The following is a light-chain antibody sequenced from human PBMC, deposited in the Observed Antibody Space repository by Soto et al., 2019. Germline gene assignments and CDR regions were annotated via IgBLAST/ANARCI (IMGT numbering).Light chain of an antibody. CDR2: RNN. V-gene: IGLV1-47*01. CDR3: AAWDDSLSGWV. Sequence: QSVLTQPPSASGTPGQRVTISFSGSSSNIGSNYVYWYQQLPGTAPKLLIYRNNQRPSGVPDRFSGSKSGTSASLAISGLRSEDEADYYCAAWDDSLSGWVFSGGTKLTVL. CDR1: SSNIGSNY. J-gene: IGLJ3*02.